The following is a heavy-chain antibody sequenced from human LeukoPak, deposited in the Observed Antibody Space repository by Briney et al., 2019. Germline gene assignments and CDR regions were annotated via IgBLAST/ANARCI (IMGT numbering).Heavy chain of an antibody. CDR3: ARNEGIVVAGTWFDS. CDR1: GFAISGGYY. Sequence: SETLSLNCAVSGFAISGGYYWVWIRQPPGKGLEWIGSVYHNGNTLFNTSLKSRVTLSVASSKNQSSLRLSSVTAADTGRYYCARNEGIVVAGTWFDSWGQGTLVFVSS. CDR2: VYHNGNT. J-gene: IGHJ1*01. D-gene: IGHD6-19*01. V-gene: IGHV4-38-2*01.